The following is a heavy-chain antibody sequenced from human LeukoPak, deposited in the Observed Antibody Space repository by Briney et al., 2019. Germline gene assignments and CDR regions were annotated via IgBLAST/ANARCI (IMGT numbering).Heavy chain of an antibody. V-gene: IGHV3-23*01. CDR3: AKVLQLYGDFDY. D-gene: IGHD4-17*01. CDR1: GFTFSDYY. J-gene: IGHJ4*02. CDR2: ISNNAVST. Sequence: GSLRLSCAASGFTFSDYYMSWVRQAPGKGLEWISAISNNAVSTYYADSVKGRFTISRDNSKNTLYLQMNRLRAEDTAVYYCAKVLQLYGDFDYWGQGTLVTVSS.